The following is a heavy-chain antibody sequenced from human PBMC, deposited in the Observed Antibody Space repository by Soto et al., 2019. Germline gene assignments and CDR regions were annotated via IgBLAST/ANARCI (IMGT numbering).Heavy chain of an antibody. D-gene: IGHD3-3*01. Sequence: GGSLRLSCAASGFTFSSYWMSWVRQAPGKGLEWVANMKQDGSEKYYVDSVKGRFTISRDNAKNSLYLQMNSLRAEDTAVYYCARDTRDFWSGSYGMDVWGQGTTVTVSS. CDR3: ARDTRDFWSGSYGMDV. CDR2: MKQDGSEK. CDR1: GFTFSSYW. V-gene: IGHV3-7*03. J-gene: IGHJ6*02.